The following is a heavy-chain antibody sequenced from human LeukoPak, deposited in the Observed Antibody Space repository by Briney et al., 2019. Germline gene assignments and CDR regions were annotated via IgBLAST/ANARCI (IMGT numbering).Heavy chain of an antibody. J-gene: IGHJ6*04. Sequence: GGSLRLSCTASGFRFNTYWMSWVRQAPGKGLEWVANIKQDGNEKYYADSVKGRFTISRDNGKNSLDLQMNSLRAEDTAVYYCAELGITMIGGVWGKGTTVTISS. V-gene: IGHV3-7*01. D-gene: IGHD3-10*02. CDR3: AELGITMIGGV. CDR1: GFRFNTYW. CDR2: IKQDGNEK.